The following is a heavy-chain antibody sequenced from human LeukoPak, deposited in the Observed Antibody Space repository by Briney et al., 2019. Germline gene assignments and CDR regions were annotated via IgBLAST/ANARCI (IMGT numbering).Heavy chain of an antibody. Sequence: PGGSLRLSCAASGFTFSSYAMSWVRQAPGKGLERVSAISGSGGSTYYADSVKGRFTISRDNSQNTLYLQMNSLRAEDTAVYYCAKGLVGATIGYFDYWGQGTLVTVSS. V-gene: IGHV3-23*01. CDR3: AKGLVGATIGYFDY. CDR1: GFTFSSYA. D-gene: IGHD1-26*01. CDR2: ISGSGGST. J-gene: IGHJ4*02.